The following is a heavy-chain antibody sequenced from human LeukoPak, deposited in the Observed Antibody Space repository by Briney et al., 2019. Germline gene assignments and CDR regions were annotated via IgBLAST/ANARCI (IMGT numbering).Heavy chain of an antibody. V-gene: IGHV3-7*01. CDR2: IKQDGSEK. CDR3: ARVVPSRLDFDY. J-gene: IGHJ4*02. D-gene: IGHD2-8*01. Sequence: GGSLRLSCAASGSTFSSYWMSWVRQAPGKGLEWVANIKQDGSEKYYVDSVKGRFTISRDNAKSSLYLQMNSLRAEDTAVYYCARVVPSRLDFDYWGQGTLVTVSS. CDR1: GSTFSSYW.